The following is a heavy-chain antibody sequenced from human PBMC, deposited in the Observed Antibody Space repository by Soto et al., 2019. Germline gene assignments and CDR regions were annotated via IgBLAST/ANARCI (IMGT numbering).Heavy chain of an antibody. CDR2: ISAYNGNT. D-gene: IGHD7-27*01. V-gene: IGHV1-18*01. CDR3: ARDTGAGVRIFDY. J-gene: IGHJ4*02. Sequence: QVQLVQSGAEVKKPGASVKVSCKASGYSFTSYGISWVRRAPGQGLEWMGWISAYNGNTNYARKLQGRVTMTTDTSTSTADMELRSLRSDDTAVYYCARDTGAGVRIFDYWGQGTLVTVSS. CDR1: GYSFTSYG.